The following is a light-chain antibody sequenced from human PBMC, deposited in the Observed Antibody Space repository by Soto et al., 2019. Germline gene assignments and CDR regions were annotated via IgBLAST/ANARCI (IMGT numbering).Light chain of an antibody. CDR3: QQYGSSLFT. Sequence: EIVLTQSPGTLSLSPGERATLSCRASQSVSSKYLAWYQQKPGQAPRVLIYGTSIRASGVPERFSGGGSGTDFTLTITRLEPEDFAVYCCQQYGSSLFTFGPGTKVDFK. CDR2: GTS. V-gene: IGKV3-20*01. J-gene: IGKJ3*01. CDR1: QSVSSKY.